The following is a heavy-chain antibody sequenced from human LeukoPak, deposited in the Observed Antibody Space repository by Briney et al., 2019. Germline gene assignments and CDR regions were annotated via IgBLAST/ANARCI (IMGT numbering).Heavy chain of an antibody. CDR2: ISSSGSTT. D-gene: IGHD2-8*01. CDR1: GFTFSSYG. Sequence: TGGSLRLSCAASGFTFSSYGMNWVRQAPGKGLEWVSYISSSGSTTYYADSVKGRFTISRDNAKSTLYLQVNSLRAEDTAVYYCARGTSCDYWGQGTLVTVSS. J-gene: IGHJ4*02. V-gene: IGHV3-48*03. CDR3: ARGTSCDY.